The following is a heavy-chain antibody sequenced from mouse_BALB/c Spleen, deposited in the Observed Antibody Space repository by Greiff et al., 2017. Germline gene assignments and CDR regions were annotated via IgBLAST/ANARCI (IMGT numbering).Heavy chain of an antibody. CDR1: GFTFTDYY. J-gene: IGHJ4*01. Sequence: EVQRVESGGGLVQPGGSLRLSCATSGFTFTDYYMSWVRQPPGKALEWLGFIGNKANGYTTEYSASVKGRFTISRDNSQSILYLQMNTLRAEDSATYYCARDPFYYAMDYWGQGTSVTVSS. CDR2: IGNKANGYTT. V-gene: IGHV7-3*02. CDR3: ARDPFYYAMDY.